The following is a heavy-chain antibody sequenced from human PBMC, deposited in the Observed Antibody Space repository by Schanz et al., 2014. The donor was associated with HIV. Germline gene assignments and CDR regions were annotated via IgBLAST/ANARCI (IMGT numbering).Heavy chain of an antibody. CDR3: ARGARYGMDV. J-gene: IGHJ6*02. Sequence: QAQLVQSGNEVKKPGASVKVSCKASDYNFMKYGINWVRRAPGQGLEWMGWITSDNDYKMVGQRFQGRVTLTTDTSTNTAYMELESLRSDDTAIYYCARGARYGMDVWGQGTTVTVSS. CDR1: DYNFMKYG. V-gene: IGHV1-18*01. CDR2: ITSDNDYK.